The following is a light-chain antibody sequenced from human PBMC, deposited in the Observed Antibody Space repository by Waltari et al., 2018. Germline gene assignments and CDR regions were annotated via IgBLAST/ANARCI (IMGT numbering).Light chain of an antibody. CDR3: NARDSSGNHVV. Sequence: SSELTQDPAVSVALGQTVRITCQGASLRSYYASWYQQKPGQAPVLVISGKNNRPSRIPYRFSGSSSGNTASLPITGAQAEDEADYYCNARDSSGNHVVFGGGTKLTVL. J-gene: IGLJ2*01. CDR2: GKN. CDR1: SLRSYY. V-gene: IGLV3-19*01.